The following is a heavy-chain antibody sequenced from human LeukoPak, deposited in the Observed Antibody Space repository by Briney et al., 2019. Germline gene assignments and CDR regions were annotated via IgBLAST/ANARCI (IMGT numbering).Heavy chain of an antibody. J-gene: IGHJ4*02. CDR1: GFTFSNYA. CDR3: VKERFYDILSGYLYY. D-gene: IGHD3-9*01. Sequence: GRSLRLSCSASGFTFSNYAMHWVSQAPGKGLEYDSAISTNGGITYYADSVKGRFSISRDNSKNTLFLQMSSLRPEDTAVYYCVKERFYDILSGYLYYWGQGTLVTVSS. CDR2: ISTNGGIT. V-gene: IGHV3-64D*06.